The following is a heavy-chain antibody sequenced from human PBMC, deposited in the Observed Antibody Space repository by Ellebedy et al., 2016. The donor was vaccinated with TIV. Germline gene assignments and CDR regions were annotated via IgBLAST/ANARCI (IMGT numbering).Heavy chain of an antibody. CDR3: AKSYSNSPNFYYHHGLDV. CDR1: GFTFSDYA. J-gene: IGHJ6*02. Sequence: GESLKISCAASGFTFSDYAMHWARQAPGKGLEWVAVISYDGTNEKYADPVKGRFTISRDNSKNSLYLQMNSLRAEDPAVYKCAKSYSNSPNFYYHHGLDVWGQGTTVTVSS. V-gene: IGHV3-30*18. D-gene: IGHD4-11*01. CDR2: ISYDGTNE.